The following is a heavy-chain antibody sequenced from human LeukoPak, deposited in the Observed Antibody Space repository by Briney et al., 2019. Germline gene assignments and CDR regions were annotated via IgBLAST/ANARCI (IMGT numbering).Heavy chain of an antibody. CDR3: ARGRGADYGGNSGYFDY. CDR1: GFTFSSYA. Sequence: GGSLRLSCAASGFTFSSYAMSWVRQAPGKGLEWVAVIWYDGSNKYYADSVKGRFTISRDNPKNTLYVQMNSLRAEDTAVYYCARGRGADYGGNSGYFDYWGQGTLVTVSS. CDR2: IWYDGSNK. J-gene: IGHJ4*02. V-gene: IGHV3-33*08. D-gene: IGHD4-23*01.